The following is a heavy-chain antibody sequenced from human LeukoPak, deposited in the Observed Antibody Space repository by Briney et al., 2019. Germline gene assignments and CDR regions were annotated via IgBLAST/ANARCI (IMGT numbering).Heavy chain of an antibody. V-gene: IGHV4-59*01. CDR2: IHYSGSP. CDR3: ARAVGTAPFDH. CDR1: RGSITSYY. D-gene: IGHD2-21*02. Sequence: PSETLSLACTVSRGSITSYYWSWIRQPPGKRLEWIGYIHYSGSPNYNPSLKSRVTMSVETPKNQFSLKLSSVTAADTAVYYCARAVGTAPFDHWGQGTLVTVSS. J-gene: IGHJ4*02.